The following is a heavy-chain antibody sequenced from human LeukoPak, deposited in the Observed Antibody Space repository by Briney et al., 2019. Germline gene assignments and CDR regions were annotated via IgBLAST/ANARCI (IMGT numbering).Heavy chain of an antibody. J-gene: IGHJ5*02. D-gene: IGHD6-19*01. Sequence: SVKVSCKASGGTFNSYAISWVRQAPGQGLEWMGRIIPILGIANYAQKSQGRVTITADKSTSTAYMELSSLRSEDTAVYYCARDQIAVAGTVSWFDPWGQGTLVTVSS. V-gene: IGHV1-69*04. CDR1: GGTFNSYA. CDR3: ARDQIAVAGTVSWFDP. CDR2: IIPILGIA.